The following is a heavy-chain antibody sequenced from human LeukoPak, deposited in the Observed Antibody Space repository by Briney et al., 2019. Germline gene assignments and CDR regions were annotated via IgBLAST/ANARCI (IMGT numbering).Heavy chain of an antibody. CDR2: IYSGGST. V-gene: IGHV3-53*01. J-gene: IGHJ4*02. CDR3: ARDREGILDY. CDR1: GFPFNNYW. D-gene: IGHD6-13*01. Sequence: PGGSLRLSCAASGFPFNNYWIHWVRQAPGKGLEWVSVIYSGGSTYYADSVKGRFTISRDNSKNTLYLQMNSLRAEDTAVYYCARDREGILDYWGQGTLVTVSS.